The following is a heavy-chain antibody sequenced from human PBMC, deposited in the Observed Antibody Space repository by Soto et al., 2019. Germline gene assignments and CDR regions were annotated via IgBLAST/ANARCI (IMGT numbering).Heavy chain of an antibody. CDR2: INSDGSST. V-gene: IGHV3-74*01. D-gene: IGHD3-10*01. Sequence: HPGGSLRLSCAASGFTFSSYWMHWVRQSPGKGLVWVSRINSDGSSTSYADSVKGRFTISRDNAKNTLYLQMNSLRAEDTAVYYCARESSGGPNRYYYYGMDVWGQGTTVTVSS. CDR3: ARESSGGPNRYYYYGMDV. J-gene: IGHJ6*02. CDR1: GFTFSSYW.